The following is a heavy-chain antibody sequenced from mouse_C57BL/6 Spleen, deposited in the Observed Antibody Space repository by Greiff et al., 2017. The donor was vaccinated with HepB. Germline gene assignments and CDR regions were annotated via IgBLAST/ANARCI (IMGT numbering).Heavy chain of an antibody. CDR3: ASYSNPYAMDY. Sequence: EVKLVESGGGLVKPGGSLKLSCAASGFTFSDYGMHWVRQAPETGLEWVAYISSGSSTIYYADTVKGRFTISRDNAKNTLFLQMTSLRSEDTAMYYCASYSNPYAMDYWGQGTSVTVSS. V-gene: IGHV5-17*01. CDR2: ISSGSSTI. CDR1: GFTFSDYG. D-gene: IGHD2-5*01. J-gene: IGHJ4*01.